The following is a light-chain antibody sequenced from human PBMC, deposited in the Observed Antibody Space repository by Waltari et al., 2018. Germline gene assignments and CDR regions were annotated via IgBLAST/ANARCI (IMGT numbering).Light chain of an antibody. Sequence: DIQMTQSPSPLSASTGDRVTITCRAGQGIGNSLAWYQQKPGNAPTLLLSDSSRLETGVPSRFTGSRSGTDYTLTISSLQPEDFASYYCQQYYSIPLTFGGGTKVEIK. V-gene: IGKV1-NL1*01. J-gene: IGKJ4*01. CDR1: QGIGNS. CDR2: DSS. CDR3: QQYYSIPLT.